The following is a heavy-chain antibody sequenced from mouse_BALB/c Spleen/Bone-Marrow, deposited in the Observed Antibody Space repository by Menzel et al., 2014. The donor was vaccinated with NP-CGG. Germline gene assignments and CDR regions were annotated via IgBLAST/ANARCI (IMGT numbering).Heavy chain of an antibody. Sequence: DVKLVESGGGLVQPGGSLKLSCAASGFDSSRYWMSWVRQAPGKGLEWIGEINPDSSTINYTPSLKDKFIISRDNAKNTLYLQMSKVRSEDTALYYCALLGNYGYFDVWGAGTTVTVSS. V-gene: IGHV4-1*02. D-gene: IGHD2-1*01. CDR1: GFDSSRYW. CDR2: INPDSSTI. J-gene: IGHJ1*01. CDR3: ALLGNYGYFDV.